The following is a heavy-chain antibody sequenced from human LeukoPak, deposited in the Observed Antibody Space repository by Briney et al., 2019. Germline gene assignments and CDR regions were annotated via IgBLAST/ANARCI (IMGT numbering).Heavy chain of an antibody. CDR1: GITFSSYW. V-gene: IGHV3-74*01. D-gene: IGHD3-22*01. Sequence: GGSLRLSCAASGITFSSYWMHWVRQAPGKGLVWVSRINSDGSSTSYADSVKGRFTISRDNAKNTLYLQMNSLRAEDTAVYYCARGGYYDSSGLDYWGQGTLVTVSS. CDR3: ARGGYYDSSGLDY. J-gene: IGHJ4*02. CDR2: INSDGSST.